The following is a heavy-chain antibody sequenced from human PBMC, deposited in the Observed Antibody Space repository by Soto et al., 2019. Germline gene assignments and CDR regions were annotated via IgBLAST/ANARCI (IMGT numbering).Heavy chain of an antibody. CDR2: ISYDGSNK. CDR3: AKDPGPWGDSGSFFDY. CDR1: GFMFSSYG. V-gene: IGHV3-30*18. Sequence: QVQLVESGGGMVQPGRSLRLSCAASGFMFSSYGTHWVRQAPGKRLEWVAVISYDGSNKYYADSVKGRFTISRDNSKNTLHLQMNSLRAEDTAVYYCAKDPGPWGDSGSFFDYWGQGTLVTVSS. J-gene: IGHJ4*02. D-gene: IGHD1-26*01.